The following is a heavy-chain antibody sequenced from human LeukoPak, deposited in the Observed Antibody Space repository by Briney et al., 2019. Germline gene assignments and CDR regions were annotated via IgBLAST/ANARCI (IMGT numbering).Heavy chain of an antibody. CDR1: GGTFSSYA. CDR3: ATGKGYCSSTSCYRTGYYYGMDV. V-gene: IGHV1-24*01. D-gene: IGHD2-2*01. Sequence: ASVKVSCKASGGTFSSYAISWVRQAPGKGLEWMGGFDPEDGETIYAQKFQGRVTMTEDTSTDTAYMELSSLRSEDTAVYYCATGKGYCSSTSCYRTGYYYGMDVWGQGTTVTVSS. J-gene: IGHJ6*02. CDR2: FDPEDGET.